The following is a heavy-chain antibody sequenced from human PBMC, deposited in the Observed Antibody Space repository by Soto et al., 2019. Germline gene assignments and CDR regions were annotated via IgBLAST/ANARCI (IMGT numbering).Heavy chain of an antibody. CDR2: INHSGST. CDR3: ARSDNYDSTGITY. CDR1: GGSISSGGDS. V-gene: IGHV4-30-2*01. D-gene: IGHD3-22*01. Sequence: PSETLSLTCAVSGGSISSGGDSWSWIRQPPGKGLEWIGEINHSGSTNYNPSLKSRVTISVDTSKNQFSLKLSSVIAADTAVYYCARSDNYDSTGITYWGKGTLVTVSS. J-gene: IGHJ4*02.